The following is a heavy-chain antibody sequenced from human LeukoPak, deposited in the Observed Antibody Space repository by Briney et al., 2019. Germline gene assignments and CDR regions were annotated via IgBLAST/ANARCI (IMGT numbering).Heavy chain of an antibody. J-gene: IGHJ1*01. V-gene: IGHV4-34*01. CDR2: INHSGST. CDR3: ARRGPTGAAAGTGYFQH. CDR1: GFTFSSYA. D-gene: IGHD6-13*01. Sequence: GSLRLSCAASGFTFSSYAMSWVRQPPGKGLEWIGEINHSGSTDYSPSLKSRVTISVDTAKNQFSLKLNSVTAADTAVYYCARRGPTGAAAGTGYFQHWGQGTLVTVSS.